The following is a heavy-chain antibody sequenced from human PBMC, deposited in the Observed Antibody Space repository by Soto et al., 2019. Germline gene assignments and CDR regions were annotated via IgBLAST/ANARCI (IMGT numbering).Heavy chain of an antibody. D-gene: IGHD6-13*01. V-gene: IGHV3-9*01. CDR3: AKGGSATLITTAGTDNRFDP. J-gene: IGHJ5*02. CDR2: ISWSGGHI. CDR1: GFTFDAFD. Sequence: GGSLRLSCAAAGFTFDAFDMYWGCKAPGRGQPWVSAISWSGGHIAYAESVKGRFTISRDNAKSFLYLQMNSLRVEDSALYYCAKGGSATLITTAGTDNRFDPWGQGTLVTVSS.